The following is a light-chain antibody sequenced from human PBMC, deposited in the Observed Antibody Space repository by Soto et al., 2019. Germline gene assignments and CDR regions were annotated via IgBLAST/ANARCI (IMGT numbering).Light chain of an antibody. Sequence: QPVLTQSPSASASLGASVKLTCTLSSGHNSYAIAWHQQQPEKGPRYLMKLNSDGSHTKGDGIPDRFSGSSSGAERYLTISSLQSEDEADYYCQTWGTGILVIFGGGTKLTVL. J-gene: IGLJ2*01. CDR1: SGHNSYA. CDR2: LNSDGSH. CDR3: QTWGTGILVI. V-gene: IGLV4-69*01.